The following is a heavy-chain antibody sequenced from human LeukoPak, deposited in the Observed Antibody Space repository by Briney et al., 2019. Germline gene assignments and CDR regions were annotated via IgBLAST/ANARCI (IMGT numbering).Heavy chain of an antibody. CDR3: ARAPPYYYDSSGYYYRMYYFDY. V-gene: IGHV3-7*04. CDR2: IKQDGSEK. D-gene: IGHD3-22*01. Sequence: GGSLRLSCTASGFTFSSYWMSWVRQAPGKGLEWVANIKQDGSEKYYVDSVKGRFTISRDNAKNSLYLQMNSLRAEDTAVYYCARAPPYYYDSSGYYYRMYYFDYWGQGTLVTVSS. CDR1: GFTFSSYW. J-gene: IGHJ4*02.